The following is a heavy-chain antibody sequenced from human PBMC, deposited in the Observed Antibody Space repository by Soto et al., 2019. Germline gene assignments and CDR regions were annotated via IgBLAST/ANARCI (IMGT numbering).Heavy chain of an antibody. CDR1: GFTFSSYA. Sequence: QVQLVESGGGVVQPGRSLRLSCAASGFTFSSYAMHWVRQAPGKGLEWVAVISYDGSNKYYADSVKGRFTISRDNFKNTLYLQMNSLRAEDTAVYYCARGSSNYDILTGYYSPHGGIDYWGQGTLVTVSS. CDR3: ARGSSNYDILTGYYSPHGGIDY. J-gene: IGHJ4*02. CDR2: ISYDGSNK. D-gene: IGHD3-9*01. V-gene: IGHV3-30-3*01.